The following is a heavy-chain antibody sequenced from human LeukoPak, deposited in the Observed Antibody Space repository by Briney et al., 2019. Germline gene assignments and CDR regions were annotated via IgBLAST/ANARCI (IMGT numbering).Heavy chain of an antibody. CDR2: IDSAGTGT. CDR1: GFTFSSYW. V-gene: IGHV3-74*01. CDR3: AKAGRYWDFDY. Sequence: GGSLRLSCAASGFTFSSYWMHWVRQAPGKGLVWVSRIDSAGTGTYYADSVKGRFTISRDNAKNTLFLQMNSLRAEDTAVYYCAKAGRYWDFDYWGQGTLVTVSS. J-gene: IGHJ4*02. D-gene: IGHD1-26*01.